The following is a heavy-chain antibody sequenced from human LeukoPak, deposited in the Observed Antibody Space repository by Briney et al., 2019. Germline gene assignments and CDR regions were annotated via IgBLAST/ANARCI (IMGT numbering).Heavy chain of an antibody. CDR3: ARRGIVGAHAF. V-gene: IGHV4-39*01. D-gene: IGHD1-26*01. CDR2: IYYSGST. CDR1: GGSISSSSYY. J-gene: IGHJ4*02. Sequence: ASETLSLTCTVSGGSISSSSYYWGWIRQPPGKGLEWIGSIYYSGSTYYNPSLKSRVTISVDTSKNQFSLKPSSVTAADTAVYYCARRGIVGAHAFWGQGTLVTVSS.